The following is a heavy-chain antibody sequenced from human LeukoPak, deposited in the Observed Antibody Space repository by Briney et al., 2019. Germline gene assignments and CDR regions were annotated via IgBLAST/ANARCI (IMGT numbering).Heavy chain of an antibody. J-gene: IGHJ3*02. D-gene: IGHD4-17*01. CDR1: GFTFSSYA. CDR2: ISSNGGST. Sequence: GGSLRLSCSASGFTFSSYAMHWVRQAPGKGLEYVSAISSNGGSTYYADSVKGRFTISRDNSKNTLYLQMSSLRAEDTAVYYCVKDSYDYGHAFDIWGQGTMVTVSS. CDR3: VKDSYDYGHAFDI. V-gene: IGHV3-64D*06.